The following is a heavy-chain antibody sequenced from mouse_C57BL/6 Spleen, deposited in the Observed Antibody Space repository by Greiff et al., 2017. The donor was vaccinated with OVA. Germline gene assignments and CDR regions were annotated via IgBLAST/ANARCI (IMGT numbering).Heavy chain of an antibody. J-gene: IGHJ1*03. CDR2: IDPSDSDN. CDR3: ARPLDGYAGVDWYFDV. D-gene: IGHD2-2*01. V-gene: IGHV1-52*01. CDR1: GYTFTSYW. Sequence: QVQLQQPGAELVRPGSSVKLSCKASGYTFTSYWMHWVKQRPIQGLEWIGNIDPSDSDNPSNQKFKDKATLTVDKSSSTAYMQLSILTSEGTAVYYCARPLDGYAGVDWYFDVWGTGTTVTVSS.